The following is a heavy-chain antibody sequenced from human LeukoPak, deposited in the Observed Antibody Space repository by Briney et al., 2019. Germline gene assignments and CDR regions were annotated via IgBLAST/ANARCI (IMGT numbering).Heavy chain of an antibody. J-gene: IGHJ4*02. CDR3: ARGYSGYDRFFDY. Sequence: PSETLSLTCAVYGGSFSGYYWSWIRQPPGKGLEWIGEINHSGSTNYNPSLKSRVTISVDTPKNQFSLKLSSVTAADTAVYYCARGYSGYDRFFDYWGQGTLVTVSS. CDR1: GGSFSGYY. V-gene: IGHV4-34*01. CDR2: INHSGST. D-gene: IGHD5-12*01.